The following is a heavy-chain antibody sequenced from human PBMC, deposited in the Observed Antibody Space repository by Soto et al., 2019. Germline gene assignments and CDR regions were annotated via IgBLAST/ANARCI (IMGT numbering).Heavy chain of an antibody. CDR1: GFTFSSCT. V-gene: IGHV3-21*01. CDR3: SGCSGGACHQNYGMDV. CDR2: ISPSTSHI. Sequence: EVHLVESGGGLVKPGGSLRLSCAVSGFTFSSCTMNWVRQAPGKGLEWVSAISPSTSHIYYAASVKGRFTISRDNAKNSLFLQMNSLRAEDTAVYYCSGCSGGACHQNYGMDVWGRGTTVTVSS. J-gene: IGHJ6*02. D-gene: IGHD2-15*01.